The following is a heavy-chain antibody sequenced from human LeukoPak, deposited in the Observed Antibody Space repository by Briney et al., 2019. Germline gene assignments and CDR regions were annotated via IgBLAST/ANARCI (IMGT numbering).Heavy chain of an antibody. CDR3: AREVYGGNSDGTFDY. CDR2: IYGGGST. D-gene: IGHD4-23*01. CDR1: GFTVSSNY. V-gene: IGHV3-66*01. J-gene: IGHJ4*02. Sequence: GGSLRLSCAASGFTVSSNYMSWVRQAPGKGLEWVSVIYGGGSTYYADSVKGRFTISRDNAKNSLYLQMNSLRAEDTAVYYCAREVYGGNSDGTFDYWGQGTLVTVSS.